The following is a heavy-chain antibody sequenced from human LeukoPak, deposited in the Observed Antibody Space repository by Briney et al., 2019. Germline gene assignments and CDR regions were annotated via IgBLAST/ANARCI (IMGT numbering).Heavy chain of an antibody. CDR1: GFTLSSTW. CDR2: IKQDGSDE. J-gene: IGHJ4*02. V-gene: IGHV3-7*01. D-gene: IGHD3-3*01. CDR3: ARQPVGFWSGYYQYYFDH. Sequence: GGSLRLSCAASGFTLSSTWMSWVRQAPGKGLEWVANIKQDGSDEYYLDSVKGRFIISRDNGKNSLYLQKSTLTTEDTAVYYCARQPVGFWSGYYQYYFDHWGQGVLVTVSS.